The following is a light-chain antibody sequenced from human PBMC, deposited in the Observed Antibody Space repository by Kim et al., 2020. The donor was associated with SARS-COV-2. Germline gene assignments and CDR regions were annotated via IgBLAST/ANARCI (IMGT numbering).Light chain of an antibody. CDR2: GAS. CDR1: QTVSSD. J-gene: IGKJ4*01. V-gene: IGKV3-15*01. Sequence: EIVMTQSPATLSVSPGERATLSCRASQTVSSDLAWYQQKPGQAPRLLIYGASTRATGIAASFSGSESGTEFTLTISSLQSEDFAVYYCQQYNKWPLTFGGGTKVDIK. CDR3: QQYNKWPLT.